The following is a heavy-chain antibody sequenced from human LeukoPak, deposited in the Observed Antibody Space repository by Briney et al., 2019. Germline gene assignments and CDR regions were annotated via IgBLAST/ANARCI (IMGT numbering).Heavy chain of an antibody. Sequence: SGTLSLICAVSGGSIRSSSWWSWVRQPPGKGLEWIGEIYQSGSTNYNPSLKSRVTISVDKSKNQFSLKLSSVTPADTAVYYCARRDYYDSTGYFDYWGQGTLVTVSS. D-gene: IGHD3-22*01. CDR2: IYQSGST. CDR1: GGSIRSSSW. V-gene: IGHV4-4*02. CDR3: ARRDYYDSTGYFDY. J-gene: IGHJ4*02.